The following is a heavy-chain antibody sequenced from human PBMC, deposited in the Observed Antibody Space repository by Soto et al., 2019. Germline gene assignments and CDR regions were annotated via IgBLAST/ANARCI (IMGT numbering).Heavy chain of an antibody. J-gene: IGHJ4*02. CDR3: AKVVRYGYSYGYARYYFDY. CDR2: ISGSGGST. Sequence: PGGSLRLSCAASGFTFSSYAMSWVRQAPGKGLEWVSAISGSGGSTYYADSVKGRFTISRDNSKNTLYLQMNSLRAEDTAVYYCAKVVRYGYSYGYARYYFDYWGQGTLVTVSS. D-gene: IGHD5-18*01. V-gene: IGHV3-23*01. CDR1: GFTFSSYA.